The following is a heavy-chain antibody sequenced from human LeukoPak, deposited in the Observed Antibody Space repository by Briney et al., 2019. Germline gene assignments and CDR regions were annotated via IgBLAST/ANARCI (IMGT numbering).Heavy chain of an antibody. J-gene: IGHJ6*03. CDR3: TTLGYCSSTSCLDYYYYYYIDV. CDR2: IKSKTDGGTT. CDR1: GFTFSNAW. Sequence: GGSLRLSCAASGFTFSNAWMSWVRQAPGKGLEWVGRIKSKTDGGTTDYAAPVKGRFTISRDDSKNTLYLQMNSLKTEDTAVYYCTTLGYCSSTSCLDYYYYYYIDVWGKGTTVTVSS. D-gene: IGHD2-2*01. V-gene: IGHV3-15*01.